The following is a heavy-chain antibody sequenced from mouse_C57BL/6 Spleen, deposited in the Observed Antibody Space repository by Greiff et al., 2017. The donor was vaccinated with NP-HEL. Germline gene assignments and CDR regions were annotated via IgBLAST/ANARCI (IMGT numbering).Heavy chain of an antibody. Sequence: VQLQQSGPELVKPGASVKISCKASGYAFSSSWMNWVKQRPGKGLEWIGRIYPGDGDTNYNGKFKGKATLTADKSSSTAYMQLSSLTSEDSAVYFCARSSITTVVATGDAMDYWGQGTSVTVSS. CDR2: IYPGDGDT. CDR1: GYAFSSSW. V-gene: IGHV1-82*01. J-gene: IGHJ4*01. D-gene: IGHD1-1*01. CDR3: ARSSITTVVATGDAMDY.